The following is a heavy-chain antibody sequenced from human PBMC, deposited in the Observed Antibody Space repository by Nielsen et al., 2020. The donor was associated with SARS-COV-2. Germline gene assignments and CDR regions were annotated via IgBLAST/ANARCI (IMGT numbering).Heavy chain of an antibody. Sequence: ASVKVSCKASGYTFTSYGISWVRQAPGQGLEWMGWISAYNGNTNYAQKLQGRVTMTTDTSTSTAYMELSSLTSEDTAVYYCTRDAGLVPYWFDSWGQGTLITVSS. CDR3: TRDAGLVPYWFDS. D-gene: IGHD3-16*01. CDR1: GYTFTSYG. V-gene: IGHV1-18*04. CDR2: ISAYNGNT. J-gene: IGHJ5*01.